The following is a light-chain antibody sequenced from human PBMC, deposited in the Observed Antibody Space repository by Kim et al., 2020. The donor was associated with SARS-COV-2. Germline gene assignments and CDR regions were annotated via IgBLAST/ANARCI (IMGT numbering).Light chain of an antibody. CDR1: QDISNF. J-gene: IGKJ4*01. Sequence: ASVRNRVTITCRAGQDISNFLAWFQQKPGKAPQSLIYAASSLQSGVPSKFSGSRSGTDFTLTISSLQPEDFAAYYCQQYNSYPLTFGGGTKVDIK. CDR3: QQYNSYPLT. V-gene: IGKV1-16*02. CDR2: AAS.